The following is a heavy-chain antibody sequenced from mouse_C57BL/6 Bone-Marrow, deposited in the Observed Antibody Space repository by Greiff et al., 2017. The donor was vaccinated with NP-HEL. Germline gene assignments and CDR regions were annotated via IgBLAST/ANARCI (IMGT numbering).Heavy chain of an antibody. CDR2: IDPSDSYT. V-gene: IGHV1-69*01. J-gene: IGHJ4*01. D-gene: IGHD1-1*01. Sequence: QVQLQHPGAELVMPGASVKLSCKASGYTFTSYWMHWVKQRPGQGLEWIGEIDPSDSYTNYNQKFKGKSTLTVDKSSSTAYMQLSSLTSEDSAVYYCARGSYGSSYKAMDYWGQGTSVTVSS. CDR3: ARGSYGSSYKAMDY. CDR1: GYTFTSYW.